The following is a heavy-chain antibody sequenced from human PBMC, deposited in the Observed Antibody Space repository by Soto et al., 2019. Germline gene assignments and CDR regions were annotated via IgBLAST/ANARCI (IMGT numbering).Heavy chain of an antibody. J-gene: IGHJ4*02. D-gene: IGHD5-18*01. CDR3: AKDRKIHVY. CDR1: GFTFSSYA. Sequence: PGGSLRLSSAASGFTFSSYAMSWVRQAPGKGLELVSAISGSGGSTYYADSLQGVFTISRDNSKNTLYLQMTSLRAEDPAVYYCAKDRKIHVYWGPGTLVTV. V-gene: IGHV3-23*01. CDR2: ISGSGGST.